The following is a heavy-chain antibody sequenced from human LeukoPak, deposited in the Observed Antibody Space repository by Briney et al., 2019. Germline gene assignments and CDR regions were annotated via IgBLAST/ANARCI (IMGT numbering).Heavy chain of an antibody. CDR3: ARVRLADERAWAY. D-gene: IGHD3-3*02. J-gene: IGHJ4*02. CDR2: ITPKSGDT. CDR1: GYTFSDFY. V-gene: IGHV1-2*02. Sequence: ASVKVSCKASGYTFSDFYIHWVRQAPGQGLEYVGWITPKSGDTYSPQRFQGRVTMTEDASISTAYMELSSLRSDDTAVYFCARVRLADERAWAYWGQGTLVTVSS.